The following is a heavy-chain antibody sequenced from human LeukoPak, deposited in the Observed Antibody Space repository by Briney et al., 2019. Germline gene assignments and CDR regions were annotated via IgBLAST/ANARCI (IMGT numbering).Heavy chain of an antibody. CDR3: ARDSVPKYSSSWPYYFDY. CDR2: IKQDGSEK. V-gene: IGHV3-7*01. J-gene: IGHJ4*02. CDR1: GFTFSSYW. D-gene: IGHD6-13*01. Sequence: GGSLRLSCAASGFTFSSYWMSWVRQAPGKGLGWVANIKQDGSEKYYVDSVKGRFTISRDNAKNSLYLQMNSLRAEDTAVYYCARDSVPKYSSSWPYYFDYWGQGTLVTVSS.